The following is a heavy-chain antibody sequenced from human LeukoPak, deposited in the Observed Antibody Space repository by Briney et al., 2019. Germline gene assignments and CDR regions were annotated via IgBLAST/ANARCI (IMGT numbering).Heavy chain of an antibody. CDR1: GGSISSYY. J-gene: IGHJ6*02. CDR2: IYYSGST. CDR3: ARSRGSSWYIGYYGMDV. Sequence: SETLSLTCTVSGGSISSYYWSWIRQPPGKGLEWIGYIYYSGSTNYNPPLKSRVTISVDTSKNQFSLRLSSVTAADTAVYYCARSRGSSWYIGYYGMDVWGQGTTVTVSS. V-gene: IGHV4-59*01. D-gene: IGHD6-13*01.